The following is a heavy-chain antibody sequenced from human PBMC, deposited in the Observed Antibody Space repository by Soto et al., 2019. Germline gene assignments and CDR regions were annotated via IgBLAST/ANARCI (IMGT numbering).Heavy chain of an antibody. V-gene: IGHV3-30-3*01. D-gene: IGHD3-22*01. CDR1: GFTFSSYA. CDR2: ISYDGSNK. J-gene: IGHJ4*02. CDR3: ARGRGVVITPPGY. Sequence: QVPLVESGGGVVQPGRSLRLSCAASGFTFSSYAMHWVRQAPGKGLEWVAVISYDGSNKYYADSVKGRFTISRDNSKNTLYLQMNSLRAEDTAVYYCARGRGVVITPPGYWGQGTLVTVSS.